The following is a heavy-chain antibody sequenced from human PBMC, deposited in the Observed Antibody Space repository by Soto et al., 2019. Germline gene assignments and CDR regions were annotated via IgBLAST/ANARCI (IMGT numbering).Heavy chain of an antibody. CDR1: GGSISSGGYY. J-gene: IGHJ5*02. CDR3: ATYDSSDYYSGSPIGWFDP. D-gene: IGHD3-22*01. V-gene: IGHV4-31*03. Sequence: SETLSLTCTASGGSISSGGYYWSWIRQRPGKGLEWIGHIHYSGSTYYNPSLKSRVTISVDTSKNQFSLKLSSVTAADTAVYYCATYDSSDYYSGSPIGWFDPWGQGTLVTVSS. CDR2: IHYSGST.